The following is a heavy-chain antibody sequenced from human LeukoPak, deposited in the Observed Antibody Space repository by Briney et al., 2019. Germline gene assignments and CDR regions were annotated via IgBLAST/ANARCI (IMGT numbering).Heavy chain of an antibody. V-gene: IGHV4-59*01. CDR2: IYYSGST. CDR1: GGSISSYY. CDR3: ARVPARGGGFDI. D-gene: IGHD3-16*01. J-gene: IGHJ3*02. Sequence: SETLSLTCTVSGGSISSYYWSWIRQPPGKGLEWIGYIYYSGSTNYNPSLKSRVTISVDTSKNQFSLKLSSVTAADTAVYYCARVPARGGGFDIWGRGTMVTVSS.